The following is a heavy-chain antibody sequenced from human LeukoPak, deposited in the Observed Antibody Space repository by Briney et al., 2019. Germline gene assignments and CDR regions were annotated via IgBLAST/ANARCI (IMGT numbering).Heavy chain of an antibody. D-gene: IGHD3-22*01. CDR1: GGSISSSSYY. J-gene: IGHJ4*02. Sequence: SETLSLTCTVSGGSISSSSYYWGWIRQPPGKGLEWIGSIYYSGSTYYNPSFKSRVTISVVTSKNQFSLKLSSVTAADTAVYYCARGSRVYYYDSSGYYKGSYFDYWGQGTLVTVSS. V-gene: IGHV4-39*07. CDR2: IYYSGST. CDR3: ARGSRVYYYDSSGYYKGSYFDY.